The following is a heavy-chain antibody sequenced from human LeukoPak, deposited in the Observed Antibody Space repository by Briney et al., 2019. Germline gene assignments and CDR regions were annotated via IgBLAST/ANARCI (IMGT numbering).Heavy chain of an antibody. CDR1: GFTFSSYG. V-gene: IGHV3-30*02. CDR3: ANSVGSSGSNFDY. CDR2: IRYDGSNK. J-gene: IGHJ4*02. Sequence: PGGPLRLSCAASGFTFSSYGMHWVRQAPGKGLEWVAFIRYDGSNKYYADSVKGRFIISRDNSKNTLYLQMNSLRAEDTAVYFCANSVGSSGSNFDYWGQGTLVTVSS. D-gene: IGHD3-10*01.